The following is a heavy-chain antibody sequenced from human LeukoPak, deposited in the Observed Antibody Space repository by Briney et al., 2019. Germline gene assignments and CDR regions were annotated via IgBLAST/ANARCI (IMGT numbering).Heavy chain of an antibody. Sequence: ASVKVSCKASGYTFTSYYMHWVRQAPGQGLEWMGIINPSGGSTSYAQKFQGRVTMTRDTSTSTVYMELSSLRSEDTAVYYCARVAGIAVAGTDYFDYWGQETLVTVSS. V-gene: IGHV1-46*01. CDR1: GYTFTSYY. J-gene: IGHJ4*02. CDR3: ARVAGIAVAGTDYFDY. D-gene: IGHD6-19*01. CDR2: INPSGGST.